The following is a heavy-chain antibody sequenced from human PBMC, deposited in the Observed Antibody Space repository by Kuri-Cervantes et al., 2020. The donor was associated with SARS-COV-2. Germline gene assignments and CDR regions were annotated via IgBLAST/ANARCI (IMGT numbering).Heavy chain of an antibody. J-gene: IGHJ4*02. CDR2: IYTTGST. V-gene: IGHV4-61*09. Sequence: SCTVSGDPMSSGNYYWSWIRQPAGKELEWIGHIYTTGSTNYNPSLKSRVTISVDTSKNQFSLKLSSVTAADTAVYYCARDYYDSSYFDYWGQGTLVTVSS. CDR3: ARDYYDSSYFDY. CDR1: GDPMSSGNYY. D-gene: IGHD3-22*01.